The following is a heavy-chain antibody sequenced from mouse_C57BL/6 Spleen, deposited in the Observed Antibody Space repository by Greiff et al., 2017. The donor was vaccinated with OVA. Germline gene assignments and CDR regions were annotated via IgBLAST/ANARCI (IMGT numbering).Heavy chain of an antibody. V-gene: IGHV1-54*01. CDR1: GYAFTNYL. J-gene: IGHJ2*01. CDR2: INPGSGGT. CDR3: AREGGTGY. D-gene: IGHD4-1*01. Sequence: VQGVESGAELVRPGTSVKVSCKASGYAFTNYLIEWVKQRPGQGLEWIGVINPGSGGTNYNEKFKGKATLTADKSSSTAYMQLSSLTSEDSAVYFCAREGGTGYWGQGTTLTVSS.